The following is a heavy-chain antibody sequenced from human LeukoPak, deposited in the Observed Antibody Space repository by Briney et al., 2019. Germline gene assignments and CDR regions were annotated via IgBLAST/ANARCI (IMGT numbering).Heavy chain of an antibody. D-gene: IGHD4-17*01. V-gene: IGHV3-23*01. CDR3: AKDVYGDYGCLDY. J-gene: IGHJ4*02. Sequence: GGSLRLSCAASGFTFSTYAMSWVRQAPGKGLEWVSSIRGSDGSTYYADSVKGRFAISRDNSKNTLYLQMNSLRAEDTAVYYCAKDVYGDYGCLDYWGQGTLVTVSS. CDR2: IRGSDGST. CDR1: GFTFSTYA.